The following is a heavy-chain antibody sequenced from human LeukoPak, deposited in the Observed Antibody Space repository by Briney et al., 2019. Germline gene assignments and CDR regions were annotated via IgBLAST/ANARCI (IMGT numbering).Heavy chain of an antibody. J-gene: IGHJ4*02. CDR1: GFTFTDHY. V-gene: IGHV1-2*02. Sequence: GASMKVSCESSGFTFTDHYIHWVRQGPGQGLERMGYIGPHSTFTSSPQEFQGRVTMTRDASMSTAYMELTRLTSDDTAVYYCVREGEGPLSKDFDYWGQGTLVTVSS. CDR3: VREGEGPLSKDFDY. CDR2: IGPHSTFT. D-gene: IGHD2/OR15-2a*01.